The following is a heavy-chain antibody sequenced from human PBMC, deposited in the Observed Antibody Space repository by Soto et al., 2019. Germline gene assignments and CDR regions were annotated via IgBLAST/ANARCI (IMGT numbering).Heavy chain of an antibody. J-gene: IGHJ6*02. V-gene: IGHV1-69*13. Sequence: SVKVSCKASGGTFSSYAISWVRQAPGQGLEWMGGIIPIFGTTNYAQKFQGRVTITADESTSTAYMELSSLRSEDTAVYYCARDPYSSSSLHYYYYGMDVWGQGTTVTVSS. CDR1: GGTFSSYA. D-gene: IGHD6-6*01. CDR3: ARDPYSSSSLHYYYYGMDV. CDR2: IIPIFGTT.